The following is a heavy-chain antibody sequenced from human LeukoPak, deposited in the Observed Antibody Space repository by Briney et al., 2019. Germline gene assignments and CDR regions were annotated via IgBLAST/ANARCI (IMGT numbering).Heavy chain of an antibody. Sequence: PSETLSLTCTVSGGSISSGDYYWSWIRQPPGKGLEWIVYIYYSGSTYYNPSLKSRVTISVDTSKNQFSLKLSSVTAADTAVYYCARDRPYCSSTSCYAGYYYYGMDVWGQGTTVTVSS. CDR1: GGSISSGDYY. V-gene: IGHV4-30-4*01. D-gene: IGHD2-2*01. CDR3: ARDRPYCSSTSCYAGYYYYGMDV. CDR2: IYYSGST. J-gene: IGHJ6*02.